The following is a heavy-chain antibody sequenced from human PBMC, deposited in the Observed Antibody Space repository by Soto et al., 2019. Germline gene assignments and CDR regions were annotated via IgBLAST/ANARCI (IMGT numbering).Heavy chain of an antibody. Sequence: QVQLVESGGGVVQPGRSLRLSCAASGFTFSSYGMHWVRQAPGKGLEWVAVISYDGSNKYYADSVKGRFTISRDNSKNTLYLQMNSLRAEDMAVYYCAKDHGWLRYFDHWGQGTLVNVSS. J-gene: IGHJ4*02. CDR2: ISYDGSNK. CDR1: GFTFSSYG. V-gene: IGHV3-30*18. CDR3: AKDHGWLRYFDH. D-gene: IGHD5-12*01.